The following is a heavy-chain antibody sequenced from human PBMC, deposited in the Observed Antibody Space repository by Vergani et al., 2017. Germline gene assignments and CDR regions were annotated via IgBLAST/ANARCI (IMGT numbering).Heavy chain of an antibody. Sequence: EVQLVESGGGLVKPGGSLRLSCAASGFTFSSYSMNWVRQAPGKGPEWVSSISSSSSYIYYADSVKGRFTISRDNAKNSLYLQMNSLRAEDTAVYYCARDALPIVPAAIFGGMGYYYYYMDVWGKGTTVTVSS. D-gene: IGHD2-2*02. CDR2: ISSSSSYI. CDR3: ARDALPIVPAAIFGGMGYYYYYMDV. J-gene: IGHJ6*03. V-gene: IGHV3-21*01. CDR1: GFTFSSYS.